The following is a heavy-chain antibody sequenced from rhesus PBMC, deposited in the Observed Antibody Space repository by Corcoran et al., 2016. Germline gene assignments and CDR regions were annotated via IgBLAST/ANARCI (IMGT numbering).Heavy chain of an antibody. D-gene: IGHD6-25*01. V-gene: IGHV5-20*01. J-gene: IGHJ4*01. CDR3: AKGMGLAAAGPLDY. CDR1: GYSFTSYW. Sequence: EVQLVQSGAEVKRPGESLKISCRTSGYSFTSYWLSWVRQMPGKGLEWMGAIYPSDSETRSNPSFQGQGTISADKSITTAYLQWSRLKASDTATYYCAKGMGLAAAGPLDYWGQGVLVTVSS. CDR2: IYPSDSET.